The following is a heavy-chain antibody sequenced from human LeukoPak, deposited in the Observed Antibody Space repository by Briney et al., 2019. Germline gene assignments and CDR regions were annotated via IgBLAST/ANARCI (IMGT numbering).Heavy chain of an antibody. D-gene: IGHD4-17*01. V-gene: IGHV3-7*01. Sequence: PGGSLRLSCAASGFTFSVSWMSWVRQAPGKGLEWVANIKYDGSEKYYVDSVKGRFTISRDNAKNSLYLQMNSLRAEDTAVYYCARGDYDYGDWCMDYWGQGTLVTVSS. CDR3: ARGDYDYGDWCMDY. CDR2: IKYDGSEK. CDR1: GFTFSVSW. J-gene: IGHJ4*02.